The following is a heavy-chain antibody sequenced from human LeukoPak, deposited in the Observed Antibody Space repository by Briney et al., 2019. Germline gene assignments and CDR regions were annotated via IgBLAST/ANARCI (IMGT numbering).Heavy chain of an antibody. CDR2: IYTSGST. V-gene: IGHV4-4*07. Sequence: SETLSLTCTVSGGSISSYYWSWIRQPAGKGLEWIGRIYTSGSTYYNPSLKSRVTMSVDTSKNQFSLKLSSVTAADTAVYYCARASHDYVWGSYPNDAFDIWGQGTMVTVSS. D-gene: IGHD3-16*02. CDR3: ARASHDYVWGSYPNDAFDI. CDR1: GGSISSYY. J-gene: IGHJ3*02.